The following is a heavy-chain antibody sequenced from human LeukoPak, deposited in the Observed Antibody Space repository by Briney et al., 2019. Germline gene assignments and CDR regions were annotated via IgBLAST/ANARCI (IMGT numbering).Heavy chain of an antibody. D-gene: IGHD3-22*01. Sequence: GGSLRLSCVASGFTISGHAMSWVRQAPAKGLEWVSGISGSGDNTYYADSVKGRFTISRDNSKNTLYVQVNSLGTEDTAAYYCAKGSYYDSSGSFYFDYWGQGTLVTVSS. V-gene: IGHV3-23*01. J-gene: IGHJ4*02. CDR2: ISGSGDNT. CDR1: GFTISGHA. CDR3: AKGSYYDSSGSFYFDY.